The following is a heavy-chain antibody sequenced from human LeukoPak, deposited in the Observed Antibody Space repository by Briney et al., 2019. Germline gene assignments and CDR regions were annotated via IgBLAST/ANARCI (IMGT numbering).Heavy chain of an antibody. D-gene: IGHD3-3*01. CDR2: IKQDGSEK. Sequence: PGGSLRLSCAASGPTFSNYWMAWVRQAPGEGLEWVADIKQDGSEKLYVNSVRGRFTIPRDNAKMSLFLQMTSLRAEDTAVYYCARDNGVVHGVYYMDVWGKGTTVTVS. CDR3: ARDNGVVHGVYYMDV. V-gene: IGHV3-7*01. J-gene: IGHJ6*03. CDR1: GPTFSNYW.